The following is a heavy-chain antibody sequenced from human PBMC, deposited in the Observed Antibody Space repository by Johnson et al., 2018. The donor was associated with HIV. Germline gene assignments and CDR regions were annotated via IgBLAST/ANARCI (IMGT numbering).Heavy chain of an antibody. V-gene: IGHV3-NL1*01. CDR2: FYSGSNT. J-gene: IGHJ3*02. CDR3: AKGLKLGSGDDAFDI. CDR1: GFTFDDYA. D-gene: IGHD7-27*01. Sequence: QMLLVESGGGLVQPGRSLRLSCAASGFTFDDYAMHWVRQAPGKGLEWVSVFYSGSNTYYADSVKGRFTISRDNSKNTLYLQMNSLGAEDTAVYYCAKGLKLGSGDDAFDIWGQGTMVTVSS.